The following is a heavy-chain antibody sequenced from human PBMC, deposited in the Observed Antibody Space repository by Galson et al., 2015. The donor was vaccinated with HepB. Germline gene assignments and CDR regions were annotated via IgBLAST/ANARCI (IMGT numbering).Heavy chain of an antibody. D-gene: IGHD3-16*01. V-gene: IGHV3-7*01. CDR1: GFSFSSYW. Sequence: SLRLSCAASGFSFSSYWMSWVRQAPGKGLECVATIKTDGSAKQHVDSVRGRFTISRDNAKSSLFLQMNSLRGEDTAVYYCARDWAPASLWGQGTLVTVSS. CDR2: IKTDGSAK. CDR3: ARDWAPASL. J-gene: IGHJ4*02.